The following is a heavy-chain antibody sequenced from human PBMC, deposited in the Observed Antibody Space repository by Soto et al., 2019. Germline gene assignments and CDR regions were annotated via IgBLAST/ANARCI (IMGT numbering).Heavy chain of an antibody. CDR2: IKQDGREE. Sequence: QPGGSLRLSCAASGFSFSSYWMTWVRQAPGKGLEWVANIKQDGREEYYVASVKGRFTISRDNGKNLLYLQMDSLTADDTAVYYCAGDGVRNGAYNGWLDPWGQGTLVTVSS. V-gene: IGHV3-7*03. CDR3: AGDGVRNGAYNGWLDP. CDR1: GFSFSSYW. D-gene: IGHD3-16*01. J-gene: IGHJ5*02.